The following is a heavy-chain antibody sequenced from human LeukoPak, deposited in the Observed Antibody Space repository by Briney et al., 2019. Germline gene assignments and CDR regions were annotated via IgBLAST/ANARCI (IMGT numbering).Heavy chain of an antibody. J-gene: IGHJ3*02. CDR2: ISSSSTTR. D-gene: IGHD4-17*01. V-gene: IGHV3-48*04. CDR3: ARWTYGAFDI. CDR1: GFTFTKYG. Sequence: GGSLRLSCAGSGFTFTKYGMDWVGQPPGKGLEWVSYISSSSTTRYYADSVKGRFTISRDNAKNSLFLQMDSLRADDTAVYYCARWTYGAFDIWGHGAMVTVSS.